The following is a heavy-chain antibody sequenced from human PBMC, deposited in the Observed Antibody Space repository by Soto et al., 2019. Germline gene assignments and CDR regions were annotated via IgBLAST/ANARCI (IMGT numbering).Heavy chain of an antibody. D-gene: IGHD3-3*01. J-gene: IGHJ4*02. CDR3: ARVGAIDCWSGYYYYFDY. CDR2: IYYSGST. CDR1: GGSISSGGYY. V-gene: IGHV4-31*03. Sequence: QVQLQESGPGLVKPSQTLSLTCTVSGGSISSGGYYWSWIRQHPGKGLEWIGYIYYSGSTYYNPSLKSRVTISVDTSKNQFSLKLSSVSAADTAVYYCARVGAIDCWSGYYYYFDYWGQGTLVTVSS.